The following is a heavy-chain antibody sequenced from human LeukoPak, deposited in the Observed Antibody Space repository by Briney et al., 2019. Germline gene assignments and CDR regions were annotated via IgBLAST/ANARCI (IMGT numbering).Heavy chain of an antibody. D-gene: IGHD5-24*01. Sequence: SQTLSLTXTVSGGSISVGTYYWSWIRQPPGKGLEWIGYIYYSGSTYYNPSLKSRVSISVDTSKNQFSLKLSSVTAADTAVFCCARDRDGYNLDAFDIWGQGTMVTVSS. J-gene: IGHJ3*02. CDR3: ARDRDGYNLDAFDI. CDR1: GGSISVGTYY. V-gene: IGHV4-30-4*08. CDR2: IYYSGST.